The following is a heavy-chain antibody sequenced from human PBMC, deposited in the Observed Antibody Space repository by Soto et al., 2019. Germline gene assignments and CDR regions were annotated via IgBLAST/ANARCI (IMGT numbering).Heavy chain of an antibody. D-gene: IGHD5-12*01. V-gene: IGHV1-8*01. CDR2: MNPNSGNT. J-gene: IGHJ6*03. Sequence: ASVKVSCKASGYTFTSYDINWVRQATGQGLEWMGWMNPNSGNTGYAQKFQGRVTMTRNTSISTAYMELSSLRSEDTAVYYCARGGLVEWLRGVTPYYYYYMDVWGKGTTVTVSS. CDR1: GYTFTSYD. CDR3: ARGGLVEWLRGVTPYYYYYMDV.